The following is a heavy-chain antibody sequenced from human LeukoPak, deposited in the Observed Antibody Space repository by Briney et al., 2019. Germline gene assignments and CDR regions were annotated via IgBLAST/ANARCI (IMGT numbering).Heavy chain of an antibody. CDR1: GFTFSSYS. D-gene: IGHD3-22*01. J-gene: IGHJ4*02. V-gene: IGHV3-21*04. CDR2: ISSSSSYI. CDR3: AKERHSSGPEGHY. Sequence: GGSLRLSCAASGFTFSSYSMNWVRQAPGKGLEWVSSISSSSSYIYYADSVKGRFTISRDNSKNTLYLQMNSLRAEDTAVYYCAKERHSSGPEGHYWGQGTLVTVSS.